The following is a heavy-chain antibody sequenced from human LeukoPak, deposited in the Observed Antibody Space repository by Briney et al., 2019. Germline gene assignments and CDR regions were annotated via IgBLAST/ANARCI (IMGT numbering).Heavy chain of an antibody. CDR1: GFTFSSYA. V-gene: IGHV3-23*01. J-gene: IGHJ4*02. CDR2: ISGSGGST. CDR3: ASRGITAIDLLDY. Sequence: GGSLRLSCAASGFTFSSYAMNWVRQAPGKGLEWVSAISGSGGSTYYADSAKGRFTISSDNSKNTLYLQMNSLRAEDTAVYYCASRGITAIDLLDYWGQGTLVTVSS. D-gene: IGHD5-18*01.